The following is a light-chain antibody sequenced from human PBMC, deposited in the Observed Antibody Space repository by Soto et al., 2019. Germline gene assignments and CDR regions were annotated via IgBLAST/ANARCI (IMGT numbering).Light chain of an antibody. CDR3: QQYGRSPFT. J-gene: IGKJ3*01. CDR1: QRVSSGF. CDR2: GAS. Sequence: DIVLAQSPGTLSLSPGERATLSCRATQRVSSGFLAWYQQKPGQAPRLLIYGASSRATGIPDRFSGSGSGTDFTLTISRLEAEDFAVYYCQQYGRSPFTFGPGTKVEIK. V-gene: IGKV3-20*01.